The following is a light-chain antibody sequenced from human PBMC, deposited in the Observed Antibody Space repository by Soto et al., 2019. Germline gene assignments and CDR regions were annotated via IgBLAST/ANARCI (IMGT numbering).Light chain of an antibody. CDR2: WAS. CDR3: QQYESTPPT. V-gene: IGKV4-1*01. J-gene: IGKJ2*01. CDR1: QIVLYSSNNKNY. Sequence: DIVMTQSPDSRAVSLGERATINCKSSQIVLYSSNNKNYLAWYQQRPGQPPKLLIYWASTRESGVPDRFSGSGSGTDFTLTITSLQAEDVAVYYCQQYESTPPTFGQGPKLEIK.